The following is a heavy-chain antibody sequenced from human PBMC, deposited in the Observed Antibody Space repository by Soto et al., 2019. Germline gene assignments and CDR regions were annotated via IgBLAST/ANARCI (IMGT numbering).Heavy chain of an antibody. V-gene: IGHV1-24*01. D-gene: IGHD3-22*01. CDR3: ATHARYDSSGYYYLGAFDI. CDR1: GYTLTELS. J-gene: IGHJ3*02. CDR2: FDPEDGET. Sequence: SVKGSCKVSGYTLTELSMHWVRQAPVKGLEWMGGFDPEDGETIYAQKFQGRVTMTEDTSTDTAYMELSSLRSEDTAVYYCATHARYDSSGYYYLGAFDIWGQGTMVTVSS.